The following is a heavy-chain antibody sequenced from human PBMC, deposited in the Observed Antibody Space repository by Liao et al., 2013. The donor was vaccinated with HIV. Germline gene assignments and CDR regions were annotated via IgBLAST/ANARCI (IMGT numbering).Heavy chain of an antibody. J-gene: IGHJ4*02. V-gene: IGHV4-61*01. CDR2: IYYSGST. Sequence: QLQLQESGPGLVKPSETLSLTCTVSGDSISSSSYYWSWIRQPPGKGLEWIGYIYYSGSTNYNPSLKSRVTISVDTSKNQFSLKLSSVTTADTALYYCARDRHSSGWSRFDYWGRGTLVTVSS. CDR3: ARDRHSSGWSRFDY. CDR1: GDSISSSSYY. D-gene: IGHD6-19*01.